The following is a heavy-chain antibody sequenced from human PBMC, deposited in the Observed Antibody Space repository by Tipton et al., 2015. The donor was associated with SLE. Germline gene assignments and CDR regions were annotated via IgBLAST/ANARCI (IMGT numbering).Heavy chain of an antibody. D-gene: IGHD6-19*01. V-gene: IGHV3-49*04. CDR3: ARDRVSGWFHFDY. CDR1: GFTFADYA. CDR2: ARVKAYGGTT. J-gene: IGHJ4*02. Sequence: SLRLSCTTSGFTFADYAMSWVRQAPGKGLEWVGVARVKAYGGTTEYAASVQGRFTISRDNSKNTLYLQMNSLRAEDTAVYYCARDRVSGWFHFDYWGQGTLVTVSS.